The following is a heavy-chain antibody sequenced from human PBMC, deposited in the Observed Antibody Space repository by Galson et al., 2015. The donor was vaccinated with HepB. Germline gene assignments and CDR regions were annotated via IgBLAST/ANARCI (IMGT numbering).Heavy chain of an antibody. CDR3: ARESLGYCSGGSCYADY. D-gene: IGHD2-15*01. J-gene: IGHJ4*02. CDR1: GGTFSSYT. Sequence: SVKVSCKASGGTFSSYTISWVRQAPGQGLEWMGRIIPILGIANYAQKFQGRVTITADKSTSTAYMELSSLRSEDTAVYYCARESLGYCSGGSCYADYWGQGTLVTVSS. V-gene: IGHV1-69*04. CDR2: IIPILGIA.